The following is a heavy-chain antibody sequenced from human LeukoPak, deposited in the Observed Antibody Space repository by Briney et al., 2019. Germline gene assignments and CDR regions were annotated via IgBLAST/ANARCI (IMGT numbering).Heavy chain of an antibody. CDR3: ARDDSVNYDFWSGYW. CDR1: GYTFTSYG. J-gene: IGHJ4*02. V-gene: IGHV1-18*01. CDR2: ISAYNGNT. D-gene: IGHD3-3*01. Sequence: GASVKVSCKASGYTFTSYGISWLRQAPEQGLEWMGWISAYNGNTNYAQKLQGRVTMTTDTSTSTAYMELRSLRSDDTAVYYCARDDSVNYDFWSGYWWGQGTLVTVSS.